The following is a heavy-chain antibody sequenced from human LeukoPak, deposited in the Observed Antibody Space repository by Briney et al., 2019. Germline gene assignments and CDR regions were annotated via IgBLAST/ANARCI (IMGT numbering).Heavy chain of an antibody. CDR1: GYTFTGYY. CDR3: ARDGPYSYGLFDY. Sequence: ASVKVSRKASGYTFTGYYMHWVRQAPGQGLEWMGRINPNSGGTNYAQKFQGRVTMTRDTSISTAYMELSRLRSDDTAVYYCARDGPYSYGLFDYWGQGTLVTVSS. J-gene: IGHJ4*02. V-gene: IGHV1-2*06. CDR2: INPNSGGT. D-gene: IGHD5-18*01.